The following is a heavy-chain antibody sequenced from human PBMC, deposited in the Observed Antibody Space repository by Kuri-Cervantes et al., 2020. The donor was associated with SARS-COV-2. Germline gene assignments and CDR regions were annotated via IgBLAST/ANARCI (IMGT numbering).Heavy chain of an antibody. D-gene: IGHD5-24*01. Sequence: GESLKISCAASGFTFSSYSMNWVRQAPGKGLEWVSSISSSSSYIYYADSVKGRFTISRDNAKNSLYLQMNSLRAEDTAVYYCARLMAGLDGFNACDYWGQGTLVTVSS. V-gene: IGHV3-21*01. CDR1: GFTFSSYS. CDR2: ISSSSSYI. CDR3: ARLMAGLDGFNACDY. J-gene: IGHJ4*02.